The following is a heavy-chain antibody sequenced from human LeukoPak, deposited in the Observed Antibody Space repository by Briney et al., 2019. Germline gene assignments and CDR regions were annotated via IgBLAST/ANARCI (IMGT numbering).Heavy chain of an antibody. CDR3: ARDRLNPYSALTPGEFDP. CDR1: GFTFSSYS. Sequence: GGSLRLSCAASGFTFSSYSMNWVRQAPGKGLEWVSSISSSSSYIYYADSVKGRFTISRDNAKNSLYLQMNSLRAEDTAVYYCARDRLNPYSALTPGEFDPWGQGTLVTVSS. J-gene: IGHJ5*02. V-gene: IGHV3-21*01. CDR2: ISSSSSYI. D-gene: IGHD1-26*01.